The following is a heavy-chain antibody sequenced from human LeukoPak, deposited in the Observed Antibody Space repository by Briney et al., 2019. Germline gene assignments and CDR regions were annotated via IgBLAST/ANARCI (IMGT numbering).Heavy chain of an antibody. J-gene: IGHJ4*02. V-gene: IGHV3-48*01. CDR3: ARGRRRFDY. Sequence: GGSLRLSCAASGFTFSSYSMNWVRQAPGKGLEWVSYISSSSSTIYYADSVKGRFTISRDNAKNSLYLQMNSLRAEDTAVYYCARGRRRFDYWGQGTLVTVSS. CDR1: GFTFSSYS. D-gene: IGHD1-14*01. CDR2: ISSSSSTI.